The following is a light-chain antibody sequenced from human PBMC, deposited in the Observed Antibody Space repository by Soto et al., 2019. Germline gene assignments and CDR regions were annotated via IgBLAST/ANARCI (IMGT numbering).Light chain of an antibody. CDR1: MRDVGAYNF. V-gene: IGLV2-14*01. J-gene: IGLJ3*02. Sequence: QSALTQPASVSGSAGQSITISCSGTMRDVGAYNFFSWYQQHPGTAPKLIIYEVRHRPSVISSRFSGSRSGNTASLTISGLPPEEEGDYYCSAYTARSTLVFGGGTKLTVL. CDR3: SAYTARSTLV. CDR2: EVR.